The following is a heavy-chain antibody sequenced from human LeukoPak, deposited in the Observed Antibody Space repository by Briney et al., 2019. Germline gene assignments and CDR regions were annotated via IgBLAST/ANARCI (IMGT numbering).Heavy chain of an antibody. CDR3: ASDFSGYCSSTSCYTGTDAFDI. CDR1: GFTFSSYS. CDR2: ISSSSSTI. D-gene: IGHD2-2*02. J-gene: IGHJ3*02. V-gene: IGHV3-48*01. Sequence: GGSLRLSCAASGFTFSSYSMNWVRQAPGKGLEWVSYISSSSSTIYYADSVKGRFTISRDNAKNSLYLQMNSLRAEDTTVYYCASDFSGYCSSTSCYTGTDAFDIWGQGTMVTVSS.